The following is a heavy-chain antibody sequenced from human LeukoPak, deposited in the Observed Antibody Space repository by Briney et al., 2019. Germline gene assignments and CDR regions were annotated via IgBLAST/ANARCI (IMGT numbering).Heavy chain of an antibody. V-gene: IGHV3-33*01. D-gene: IGHD6-19*01. CDR1: GFSFSSYG. CDR3: ARDLGTGWSKNPDY. Sequence: GGSLRLSCTASGFSFSSYGMHWVRQAPGKGLEWVAVIWHDGSSKYYADSVKGRFTISRDNSKYTLYLQMNSLRTEDTAVYYCARDLGTGWSKNPDYWGQGTLVTVSS. CDR2: IWHDGSSK. J-gene: IGHJ4*02.